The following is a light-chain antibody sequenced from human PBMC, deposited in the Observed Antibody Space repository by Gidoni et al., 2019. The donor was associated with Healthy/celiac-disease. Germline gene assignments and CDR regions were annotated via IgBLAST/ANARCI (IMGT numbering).Light chain of an antibody. Sequence: EIVLTQSPGTLSLSPGERATLSCRASQSVSSSYLAWYQQKPGQAPRLIIYGASSRATGIPDRFSGSGSGTDFTLTISRLEPEDFAVYYCQKYGSSPFTFGPGTKVDIK. J-gene: IGKJ3*01. CDR3: QKYGSSPFT. CDR1: QSVSSSY. CDR2: GAS. V-gene: IGKV3-20*01.